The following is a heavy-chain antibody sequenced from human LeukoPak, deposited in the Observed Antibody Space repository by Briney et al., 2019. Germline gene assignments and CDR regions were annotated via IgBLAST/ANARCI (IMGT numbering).Heavy chain of an antibody. Sequence: PGRSLRLSCAASGFTFSSYAMHWVRQAPGKGLEWVAVISYDGSNKYYADSVKGRFTISRDNSKNTLYLQMNSLRAEDTAVYYCARDKGYDSSGYSPNWFDPWGQGTLVTVSS. D-gene: IGHD3-22*01. CDR3: ARDKGYDSSGYSPNWFDP. CDR1: GFTFSSYA. V-gene: IGHV3-30-3*01. CDR2: ISYDGSNK. J-gene: IGHJ5*02.